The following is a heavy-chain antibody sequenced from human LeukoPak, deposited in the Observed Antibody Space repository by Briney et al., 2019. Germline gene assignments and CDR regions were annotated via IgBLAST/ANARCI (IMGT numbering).Heavy chain of an antibody. CDR2: LYSTGTT. CDR3: ARLLVRGAIYYFDL. Sequence: CYLYSTGTTNYNPSLKRGVIISIDTYKNKLYLALTSVTPADTAVYYCARLLVRGAIYYFDLWGRGALVTVSS. D-gene: IGHD3-10*01. V-gene: IGHV4-61*07. J-gene: IGHJ2*01.